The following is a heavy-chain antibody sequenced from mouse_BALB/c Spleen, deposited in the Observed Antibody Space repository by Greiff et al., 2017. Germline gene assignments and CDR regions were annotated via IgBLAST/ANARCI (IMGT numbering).Heavy chain of an antibody. Sequence: QVQLQQSAAELARPGASVKMSCKASGYTFTSYTMHWVKQRPGQGLEWIGYINPSSGYTEYNQKFKDKTTLTADKSSSTAYMQLSSLTSEDSAVYYCARWGGNYFDYWGQGTTLTVSS. V-gene: IGHV1-4*02. CDR1: GYTFTSYT. CDR2: INPSSGYT. CDR3: ARWGGNYFDY. J-gene: IGHJ2*01.